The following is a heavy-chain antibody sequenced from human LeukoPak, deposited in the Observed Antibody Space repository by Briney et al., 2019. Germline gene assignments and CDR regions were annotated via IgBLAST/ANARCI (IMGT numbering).Heavy chain of an antibody. Sequence: GGSLRLSCAASGFTFSTYAMHWVRQTPGKGLEWVAFIWPDGSKRYYADSVKGRFVISRENSKNTVYLQMNDLRPEDTALYFCAKISSSAESNFDYWGQGTLLTVSS. CDR2: IWPDGSKR. CDR1: GFTFSTYA. V-gene: IGHV3-30*02. J-gene: IGHJ4*02. CDR3: AKISSSAESNFDY. D-gene: IGHD6-25*01.